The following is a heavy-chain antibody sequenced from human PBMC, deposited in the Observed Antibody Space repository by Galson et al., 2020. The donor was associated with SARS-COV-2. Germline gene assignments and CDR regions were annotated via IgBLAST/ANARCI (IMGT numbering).Heavy chain of an antibody. J-gene: IGHJ5*01. V-gene: IGHV3-48*02. CDR1: GFTFSNHG. CDR2: ISSASSNI. CDR3: ARDVSSCWYYFEC. Sequence: GESLKISCAGSGFTFSNHGMSWVRQAPGKGLEWIAYISSASSNIFYADSVKGRFTISRDNVKSSLHLQMHSLTDEDTAMYYCARDVSSCWYYFECWGHGTLVTVSS. D-gene: IGHD6-13*01.